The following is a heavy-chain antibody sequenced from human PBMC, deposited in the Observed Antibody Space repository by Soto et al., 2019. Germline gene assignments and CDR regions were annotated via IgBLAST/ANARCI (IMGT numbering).Heavy chain of an antibody. J-gene: IGHJ6*02. CDR1: GVAFSAYY. Sequence: QVQLQQWGAGLLKPSETLSLHCAVSGVAFSAYYWTWIRQPPGSGLEWIGEIDHSGSTNYNPSLEGRVTMSIYTAKDRLSMNLTSLTAGDTTVYYFVIVLRYSGRDVWGQGTPVTGS. CDR2: IDHSGST. V-gene: IGHV4-34*01. CDR3: VIVLRYSGRDV. D-gene: IGHD1-26*01.